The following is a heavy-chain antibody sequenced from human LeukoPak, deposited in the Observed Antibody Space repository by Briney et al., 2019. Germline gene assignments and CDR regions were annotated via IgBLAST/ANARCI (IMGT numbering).Heavy chain of an antibody. V-gene: IGHV3-7*01. CDR3: ARDRGWRSSGYYLYHFDY. Sequence: GGSLRLSCVASGFIFSDFWMSWVRQAPGKGLEWVASIKHNGGEKYYVDSVKGRFTISRDNAKNSLYLEMSSLRVEDTAVYYCARDRGWRSSGYYLYHFDYWGQGTLVTFAS. CDR1: GFIFSDFW. J-gene: IGHJ4*02. D-gene: IGHD3-22*01. CDR2: IKHNGGEK.